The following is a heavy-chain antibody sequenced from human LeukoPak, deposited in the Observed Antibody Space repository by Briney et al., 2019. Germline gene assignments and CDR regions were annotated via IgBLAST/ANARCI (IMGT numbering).Heavy chain of an antibody. V-gene: IGHV3-7*03. CDR1: GFTFSSYW. CDR3: AKDKDARYRAFDI. CDR2: IKQDGSEK. Sequence: PGGSLRLSCAASGFTFSSYWMSWVRQAPGKGLEWVANIKQDGSEKYYVDSVKGRFTISRDNAKNSLYLQMNSLRAEDMALYYCAKDKDARYRAFDIWGQGTMVTVSS. J-gene: IGHJ3*02. D-gene: IGHD1-26*01.